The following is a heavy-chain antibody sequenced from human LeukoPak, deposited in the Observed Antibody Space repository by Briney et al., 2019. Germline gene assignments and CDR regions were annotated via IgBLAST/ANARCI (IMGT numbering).Heavy chain of an antibody. CDR3: ARLRDSSGYPRPFDY. D-gene: IGHD3-22*01. Sequence: PSETLSLTCTVSGGSISNYYWSWIRQPPGKGLEWIGYIYYGGRTNYNSSLKSRVTISVDTSKNQFSLKLNSVTAADTAVYYCARLRDSSGYPRPFDYWGQGTLVTVSS. CDR1: GGSISNYY. V-gene: IGHV4-59*01. CDR2: IYYGGRT. J-gene: IGHJ4*02.